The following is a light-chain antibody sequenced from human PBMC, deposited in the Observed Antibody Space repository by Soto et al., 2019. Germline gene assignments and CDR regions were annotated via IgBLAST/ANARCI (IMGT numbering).Light chain of an antibody. V-gene: IGKV1-27*01. CDR3: QEYYSAAWT. CDR2: AAS. CDR1: QGITNY. J-gene: IGKJ1*01. Sequence: DIQMTQSPSSLSASVGDRVTITCRASQGITNYLAWYQQKSGKVPKLLIYAASTLESGVPSRFSGGGSGTDFTLTISNLQPEDVATYYCQEYYSAAWTFGQGTKVEIK.